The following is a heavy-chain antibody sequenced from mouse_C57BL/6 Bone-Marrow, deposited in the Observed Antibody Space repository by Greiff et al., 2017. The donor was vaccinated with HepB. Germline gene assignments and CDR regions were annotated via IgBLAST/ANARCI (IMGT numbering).Heavy chain of an antibody. Sequence: QVQLQQPGAELVKPGASVKLSCKASGYTFTSYWMQWVKQRPGQGLEWIGEIDPSDSYNNYNQKLKGKATLTVDTSSSTAYMQLSSLTSEDSAVYYCARSYYGKWFAYWGQGTLVTVSA. CDR3: ARSYYGKWFAY. CDR1: GYTFTSYW. V-gene: IGHV1-50*01. D-gene: IGHD2-1*01. J-gene: IGHJ3*01. CDR2: IDPSDSYN.